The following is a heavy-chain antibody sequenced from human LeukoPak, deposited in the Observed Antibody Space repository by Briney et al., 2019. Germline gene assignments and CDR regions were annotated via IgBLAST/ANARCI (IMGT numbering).Heavy chain of an antibody. V-gene: IGHV3-21*04. Sequence: NPGGSLRLSCAASGFTFSSYSMNWVRQASGKGLEWVSSISSSSSYIYYPDSVKGRFTISRNNAKNSLYLQMNSLRAEDTAVYYCARDPTSSVAGEFPQGLDYWGQGTLVTVSS. CDR1: GFTFSSYS. J-gene: IGHJ4*02. CDR2: ISSSSSYI. D-gene: IGHD6-19*01. CDR3: ARDPTSSVAGEFPQGLDY.